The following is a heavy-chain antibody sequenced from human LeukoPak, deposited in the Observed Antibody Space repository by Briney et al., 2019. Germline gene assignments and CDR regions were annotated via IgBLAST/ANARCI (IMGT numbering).Heavy chain of an antibody. CDR2: ISTGSGNTI. Sequence: GGSLRLSCAASGFTFSDYYMGWVRQAPGKGLEWVSYISTGSGNTIYYADSVKGRFTISRDNAKNSLYLQMNSLRAEDTAVYYCARDRGDILRDDYYYYGMDVWGQGTTVTVSS. CDR3: ARDRGDILRDDYYYYGMDV. V-gene: IGHV3-11*01. J-gene: IGHJ6*02. D-gene: IGHD3-9*01. CDR1: GFTFSDYY.